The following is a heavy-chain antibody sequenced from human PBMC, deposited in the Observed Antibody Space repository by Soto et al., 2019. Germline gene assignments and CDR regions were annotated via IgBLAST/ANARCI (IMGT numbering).Heavy chain of an antibody. D-gene: IGHD7-27*01. J-gene: IGHJ4*02. CDR1: GGSISSNNYY. Sequence: QLQLQESGPGLVKPSETLSLTCFVSGGSISSNNYYWGWIRQPPGKGLEWIGSMSYSRSTYYNPSIQLRLTISVDLSKIQFSLKLTSVTAADTAVYYCASHLLPTNWGGGYFDYWGQVPLVTVSS. V-gene: IGHV4-39*01. CDR3: ASHLLPTNWGGGYFDY. CDR2: MSYSRST.